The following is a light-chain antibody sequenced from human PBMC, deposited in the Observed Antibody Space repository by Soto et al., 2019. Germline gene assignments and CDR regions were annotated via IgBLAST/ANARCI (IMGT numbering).Light chain of an antibody. CDR3: CSYAGDSTWV. CDR2: EGS. CDR1: SSDVGNYNL. V-gene: IGLV2-23*01. Sequence: LTQPASVSGSPGQSITISCTGTSSDVGNYNLVSWYQQHPGEAPKLLIYEGSKRPSGVSNRFSGSKFGNTASLTISGLQAEDEVDYYCCSYAGDSTWVFGGGTKLTVL. J-gene: IGLJ3*02.